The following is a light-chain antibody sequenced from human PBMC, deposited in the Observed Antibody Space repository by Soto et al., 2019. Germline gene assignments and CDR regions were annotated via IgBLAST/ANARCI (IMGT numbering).Light chain of an antibody. V-gene: IGKV1-5*03. J-gene: IGKJ1*01. CDR3: QQYNGYWT. Sequence: DIQMTQSPSTLSASVGDRLSITCRASQSISGSLAWYQQKPGKAPKLLIYEESNLKSGVPSRFSGSGSGTEYTLTISSLQPDDFASYYCQQYNGYWTFGQGTKVEIK. CDR2: EES. CDR1: QSISGS.